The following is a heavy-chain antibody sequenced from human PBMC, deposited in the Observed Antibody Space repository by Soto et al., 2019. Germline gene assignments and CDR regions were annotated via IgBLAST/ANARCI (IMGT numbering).Heavy chain of an antibody. D-gene: IGHD4-4*01. CDR3: ARGLQDYYYYGMDV. J-gene: IGHJ6*02. V-gene: IGHV4-59*12. CDR1: GGSISSYY. CDR2: IYYSGST. Sequence: SETLSLTCTVSGGSISSYYWSWIRQPPGKGLEWIGYIYYSGSTNYNPSLKSRVTISVDTSKNQFSLKLSSVTAADTAVYYCARGLQDYYYYGMDVWGQGTTVTVSS.